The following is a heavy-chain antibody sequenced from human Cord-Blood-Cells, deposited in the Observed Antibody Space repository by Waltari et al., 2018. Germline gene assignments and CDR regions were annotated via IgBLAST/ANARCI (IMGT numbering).Heavy chain of an antibody. CDR3: ARELGYCSGGSCYYYYYGMDV. CDR1: GGTFSSYA. V-gene: IGHV1-69*01. J-gene: IGHJ6*02. D-gene: IGHD2-15*01. Sequence: QVQLVQSGAEVKKPGSSVKVSCKASGGTFSSYAISWVRQAPGHGLEWMGGIIPIFGTANYAQKFQGRVTITADESTSTAYMELSSLRSEDTAVYYCARELGYCSGGSCYYYYYGMDVWGQGTTVTVSS. CDR2: IIPIFGTA.